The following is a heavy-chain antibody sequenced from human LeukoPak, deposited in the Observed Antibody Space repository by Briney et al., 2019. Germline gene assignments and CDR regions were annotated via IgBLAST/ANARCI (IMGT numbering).Heavy chain of an antibody. V-gene: IGHV4-61*05. CDR1: GGSISSSRYY. J-gene: IGHJ4*02. D-gene: IGHD4-17*01. CDR3: ARAPPVTKYYFDY. CDR2: IYYSGST. Sequence: PSETLSLTCTVSGGSISSSRYYWSWIRQPPGKGLEWIGYIYYSGSTNYNPSLKSRVTISVDTSKNQFSLKLSSVTAADTAVYYCARAPPVTKYYFDYWGQGTLVTVSS.